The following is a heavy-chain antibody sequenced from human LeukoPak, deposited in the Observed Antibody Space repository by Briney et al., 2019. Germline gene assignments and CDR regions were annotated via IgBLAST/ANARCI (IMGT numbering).Heavy chain of an antibody. J-gene: IGHJ4*02. D-gene: IGHD6-13*01. CDR2: ISWNSGSI. Sequence: GGSLRLSCAASGFTFSSYWMHWVRQAPGKGLEWVSGISWNSGSIGYADSVEGRFTISRDNAKNSLYLQMNSLRAEDTALYYCAKDIGIAAAGNFDYWGQGTLVTVSS. CDR3: AKDIGIAAAGNFDY. CDR1: GFTFSSYW. V-gene: IGHV3-9*01.